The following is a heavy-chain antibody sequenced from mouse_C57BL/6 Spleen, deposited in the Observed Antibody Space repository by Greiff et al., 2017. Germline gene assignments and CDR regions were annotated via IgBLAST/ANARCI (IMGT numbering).Heavy chain of an antibody. CDR2: IYPGDGNT. CDR1: GYAFSSSW. Sequence: QVQLQQSGPELVKPGASVKISCKASGYAFSSSWMNWVKQRPGKGLEWIGRIYPGDGNTNYNGKFKGKATLTADKSSSTAYMQLRSLTSEDSAVYFCARGVYYGSIYFCCWGPGTTLSVSS. D-gene: IGHD1-1*01. J-gene: IGHJ2*01. V-gene: IGHV1-82*01. CDR3: ARGVYYGSIYFCC.